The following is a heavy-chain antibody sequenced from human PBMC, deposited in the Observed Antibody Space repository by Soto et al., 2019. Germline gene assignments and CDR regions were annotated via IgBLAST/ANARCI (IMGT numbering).Heavy chain of an antibody. V-gene: IGHV3-33*01. CDR1: GFTFSSYG. D-gene: IGHD2-15*01. CDR2: IWYDGSNK. J-gene: IGHJ6*02. CDR3: ARETPRYSGYSGMDV. Sequence: QVQLVESGGGVVQPGRSLRLSCAASGFTFSSYGMHWVRQAPGKGLEWVAVIWYDGSNKYYADSVKGRFTISRDNSKNTLYLQMNSLRAEDTAVYYCARETPRYSGYSGMDVWGQGTTVTVSS.